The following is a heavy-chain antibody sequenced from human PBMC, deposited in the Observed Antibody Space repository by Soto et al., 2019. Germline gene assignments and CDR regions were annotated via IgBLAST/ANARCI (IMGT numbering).Heavy chain of an antibody. Sequence: ASVKVSCKASGYTFTSYDINWVRQATGQGLEWMGWMNPNSGNTGYAQKFQGRVTMTRNTSISTAYMELSSLRSEDTAVYYCARRPAKKWLVYYNYYGMDVWVQGTTVTVSS. J-gene: IGHJ6*02. V-gene: IGHV1-8*01. CDR3: ARRPAKKWLVYYNYYGMDV. CDR2: MNPNSGNT. CDR1: GYTFTSYD. D-gene: IGHD6-19*01.